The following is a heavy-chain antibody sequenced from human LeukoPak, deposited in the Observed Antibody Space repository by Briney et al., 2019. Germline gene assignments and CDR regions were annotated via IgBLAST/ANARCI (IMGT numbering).Heavy chain of an antibody. V-gene: IGHV4-34*01. CDR2: INHSGST. D-gene: IGHD2-15*01. J-gene: IGHJ5*02. CDR1: GGSFSGYY. Sequence: PSETLSLTCAVYGGSFSGYYWSWIRQLPGKGLEWIGEINHSGSTNYNPSLKSRVTISVDTSKNQFSLKLSSVTAADTAVYYCARLSCSDTICPTLPYNHFDPWGQGTLVTVSS. CDR3: ARLSCSDTICPTLPYNHFDP.